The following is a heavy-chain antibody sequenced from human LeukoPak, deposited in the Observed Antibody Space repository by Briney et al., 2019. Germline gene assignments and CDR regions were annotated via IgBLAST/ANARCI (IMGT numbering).Heavy chain of an antibody. CDR1: GLTFDYSA. CDR2: ISGDGGST. D-gene: IGHD6-6*01. Sequence: PGGSLRLSCAASGLTFDYSAMPWVRPAPGNGLEWLSLISGDGGSTYYADSVEGRFTISRDNSKNSLYLQMNSLRTEDTALYYCAKDYGSSSFDYYYYMDVWGKGTTVTVSS. CDR3: AKDYGSSSFDYYYYMDV. J-gene: IGHJ6*03. V-gene: IGHV3-43*02.